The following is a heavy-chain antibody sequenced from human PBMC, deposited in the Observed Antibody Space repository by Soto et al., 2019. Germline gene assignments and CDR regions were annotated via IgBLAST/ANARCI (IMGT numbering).Heavy chain of an antibody. D-gene: IGHD3-10*01. V-gene: IGHV1-8*01. J-gene: IGHJ4*02. Sequence: QVQLVQSGAELKKPGASVKVSCKASGYTFSNYDMNWVRQATGQGPEWIGWVNPNNGDTGHAQKFQGRVTLTTDISTTTANMELTSLRSEDTAIYYCAKVSRKGSAIDFDYWGQGTLVTVSS. CDR3: AKVSRKGSAIDFDY. CDR2: VNPNNGDT. CDR1: GYTFSNYD.